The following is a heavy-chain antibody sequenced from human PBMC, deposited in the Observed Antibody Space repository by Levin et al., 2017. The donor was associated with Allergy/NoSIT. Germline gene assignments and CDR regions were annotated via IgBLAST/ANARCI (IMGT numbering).Heavy chain of an antibody. CDR2: IYHSGYT. CDR1: GYSISSAYY. J-gene: IGHJ4*02. V-gene: IGHV4-38-2*01. D-gene: IGHD2-2*01. Sequence: SQTLSLTCAVSGYSISSAYYWGWIRQPPGKGLEWIGSIYHSGYTYYNPSLKSRVTISLDTSENQFSLKLSSVTAADTAVYYCARVPGYCSSTGCPFDRFEYWGQGTLVTVSS. CDR3: ARVPGYCSSTGCPFDRFEY.